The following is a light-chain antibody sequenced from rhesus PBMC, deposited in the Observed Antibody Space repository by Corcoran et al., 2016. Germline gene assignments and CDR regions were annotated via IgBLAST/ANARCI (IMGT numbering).Light chain of an antibody. CDR2: YAN. V-gene: IGKV1-32*02. CDR1: KGISSF. CDR3: QPGNSNPLT. J-gene: IGKJ4*01. Sequence: DIQMSQSPSSLSASVGDRVTITCRASKGISSFLNWYQQKPGKAPKLLIYYANRLESGVPSRFSGRGSGTVFTLTISSLQPEDFSTSDCQPGNSNPLTFGGGTKVKLK.